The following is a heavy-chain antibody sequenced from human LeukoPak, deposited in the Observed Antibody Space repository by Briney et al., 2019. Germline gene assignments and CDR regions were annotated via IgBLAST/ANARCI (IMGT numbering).Heavy chain of an antibody. Sequence: GGSLRLSCAASGFTFSSYWMSWVRQAPGKGLEWVANIKQDGSEKYYVDSVKGRFTISRDNAKNSLYLQMNSLRAEDTAVYYCARDRLRYFVWLLSEVDAFDIWGQGTMVTVSS. D-gene: IGHD3-9*01. CDR1: GFTFSSYW. V-gene: IGHV3-7*03. CDR2: IKQDGSEK. J-gene: IGHJ3*02. CDR3: ARDRLRYFVWLLSEVDAFDI.